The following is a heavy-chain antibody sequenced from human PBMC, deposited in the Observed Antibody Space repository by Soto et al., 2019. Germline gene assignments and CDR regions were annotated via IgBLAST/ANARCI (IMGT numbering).Heavy chain of an antibody. CDR2: ISGGGDAT. J-gene: IGHJ2*01. CDR1: GFTFINYA. D-gene: IGHD2-2*01. V-gene: IGHV3-23*01. Sequence: EVQLLESGGGLVQPGGSLRLSCAGSGFTFINYAMNWVRQAPGKGLEWVSSISGGGDATFFADSVRGRFTISRKNSKYTVTLQMNSLGVDATAVYYCSRKILGSTSRPNYWYFDLWGRGTLVTVSS. CDR3: SRKILGSTSRPNYWYFDL.